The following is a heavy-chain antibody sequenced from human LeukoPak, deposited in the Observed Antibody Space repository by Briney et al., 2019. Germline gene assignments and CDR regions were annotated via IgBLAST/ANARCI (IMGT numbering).Heavy chain of an antibody. Sequence: ASVKVSCKASGYTFTGYYMHWVRQAPGQGLEWKGIINPSAGSTTYAQKFQGRVTMTRDTSTSTVYMELSSLTSEDTAVYYCARDRGGSQSDAFDIWGQGTMVTVSS. CDR1: GYTFTGYY. V-gene: IGHV1-46*01. J-gene: IGHJ3*02. D-gene: IGHD1-26*01. CDR2: INPSAGST. CDR3: ARDRGGSQSDAFDI.